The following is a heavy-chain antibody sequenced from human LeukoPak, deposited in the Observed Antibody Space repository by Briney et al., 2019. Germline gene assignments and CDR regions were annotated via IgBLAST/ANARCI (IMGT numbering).Heavy chain of an antibody. CDR3: AKSGYNYYDSSGYADY. CDR2: ISGSGGST. D-gene: IGHD3-22*01. CDR1: GFTFSSYA. J-gene: IGHJ4*02. Sequence: ETGGSLRLSCAASGFTFSSYAMSWVRQAPGKGLEWVSAISGSGGSTYYAGSVKGRFTISRDNSKNTLYLQMNSLRAEDTAVYYCAKSGYNYYDSSGYADYWGQGTLVTVSS. V-gene: IGHV3-23*01.